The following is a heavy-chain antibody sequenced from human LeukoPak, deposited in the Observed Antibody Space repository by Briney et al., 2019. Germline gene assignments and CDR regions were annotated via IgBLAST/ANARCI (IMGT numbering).Heavy chain of an antibody. D-gene: IGHD2-2*01. Sequence: GGSLRLSCAASGFTFSSYAMSWVRQAPGKGLEWVSAISGSGGSTYYADSVKGRFTISRDNSKNTLYLQMNSLRAEDTAVYYCAKDRGNIVVVPAAMVFDYWGQGTLVTVSS. CDR1: GFTFSSYA. CDR3: AKDRGNIVVVPAAMVFDY. V-gene: IGHV3-23*01. CDR2: ISGSGGST. J-gene: IGHJ4*02.